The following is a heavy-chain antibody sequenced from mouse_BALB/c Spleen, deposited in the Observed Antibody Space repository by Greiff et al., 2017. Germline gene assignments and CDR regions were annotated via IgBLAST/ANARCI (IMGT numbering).Heavy chain of an antibody. V-gene: IGHV1S135*01. CDR3: ARDYYGSSYGY. D-gene: IGHD1-1*01. CDR1: GYSFTSYY. J-gene: IGHJ2*01. CDR2: IDPFNGGT. Sequence: EVQVVESGPELMKPGASVKISCKASGYSFTSYYMHWVKQSHGKSLEWIGYIDPFNGGTSYNQKFKGKATLTVDKSSSTAYMHLSSLTSEDSAVYYCARDYYGSSYGYWGQGTTLTVSS.